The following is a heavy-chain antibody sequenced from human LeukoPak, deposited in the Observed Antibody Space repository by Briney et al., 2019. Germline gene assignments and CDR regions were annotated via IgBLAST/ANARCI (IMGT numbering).Heavy chain of an antibody. J-gene: IGHJ6*04. V-gene: IGHV1-69*06. Sequence: GASVKVACKASGGTFSSYAISWVRQAPGQGLEWMGGIIPIFGTSNYAQKFQGRVTITADKSTSTAYMELSSLRSEDTAVYYCARYFSSGSGSYYSPSVYYYGMDGWGKGTTVTVSS. CDR2: IIPIFGTS. D-gene: IGHD3-10*01. CDR3: ARYFSSGSGSYYSPSVYYYGMDG. CDR1: GGTFSSYA.